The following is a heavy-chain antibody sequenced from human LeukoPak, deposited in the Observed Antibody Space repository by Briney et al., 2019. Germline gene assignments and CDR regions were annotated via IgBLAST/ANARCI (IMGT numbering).Heavy chain of an antibody. CDR1: GFTFANYA. V-gene: IGHV3-23*01. J-gene: IGHJ3*02. D-gene: IGHD3-16*01. CDR2: ISTSGSST. Sequence: GGSLRLSCAASGFTFANYAMTWVRQAPGMGLEWVSSISTSGSSTYYADSVKGRFTISRDNSRTTLYLQMNSLRAEDTAVYYCAREVGGSAFDIWGQGTMVTVSS. CDR3: AREVGGSAFDI.